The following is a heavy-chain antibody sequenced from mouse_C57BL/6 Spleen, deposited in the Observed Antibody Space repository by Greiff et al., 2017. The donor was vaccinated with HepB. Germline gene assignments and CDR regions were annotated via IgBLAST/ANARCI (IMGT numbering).Heavy chain of an antibody. J-gene: IGHJ2*01. V-gene: IGHV1-50*01. Sequence: VQLQQSGAELVKPGASVKLSCKASGYTFTSYWMQWVNQRPGQGLEWIGEIDPSDSYTNYNQKFKGKATLTVDKSSSTAYMQLSSLTSEDSAVYYCARGGYWGQGTTLTVSS. CDR3: ARGGY. CDR1: GYTFTSYW. CDR2: IDPSDSYT.